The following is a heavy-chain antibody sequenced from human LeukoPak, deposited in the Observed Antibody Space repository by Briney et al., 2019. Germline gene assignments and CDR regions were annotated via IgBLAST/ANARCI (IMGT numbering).Heavy chain of an antibody. CDR1: GFTFSSCA. CDR2: ISGSGDSR. D-gene: IGHD4-17*01. Sequence: PGGSLRLSCAASGFTFSSCAMSWVRQAPGKGLEWVSLISGSGDSRYYADSVKGRFTISRDNAKNTLWLQMNSLRAEDTAVYYCAKGVTTVRIYYHGMDFWGQATTVTVSS. J-gene: IGHJ6*02. CDR3: AKGVTTVRIYYHGMDF. V-gene: IGHV3-23*01.